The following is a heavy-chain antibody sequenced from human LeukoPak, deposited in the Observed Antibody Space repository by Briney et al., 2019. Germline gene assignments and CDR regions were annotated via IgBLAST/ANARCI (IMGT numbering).Heavy chain of an antibody. J-gene: IGHJ4*02. D-gene: IGHD2-8*01. CDR2: IWYDGSNK. Sequence: GGSLRLSCAASGFTFTSYGLNWVRQAPGKGLEWVAVIWYDGSNKYYADSVKGRFVISRDQSKNTLFLQMNSLRAEDTAVYYCARLGTEWSIDYWGQGTLVTVSS. CDR1: GFTFTSYG. CDR3: ARLGTEWSIDY. V-gene: IGHV3-33*01.